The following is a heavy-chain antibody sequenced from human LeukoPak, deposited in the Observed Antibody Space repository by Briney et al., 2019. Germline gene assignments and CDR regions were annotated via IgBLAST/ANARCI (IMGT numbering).Heavy chain of an antibody. CDR2: FDPGNGET. V-gene: IGHV1-24*01. J-gene: IGHJ4*02. CDR3: TGGTFYRLLDY. D-gene: IGHD2/OR15-2a*01. CDR1: GYSLTELS. Sequence: ASVKVSCKVSGYSLTELSMHWVRQAPGKGLEWMGGFDPGNGETIFPKNFQGRVTMTDDTSTDTAYMELSSLRSEDTAVYYCTGGTFYRLLDYWGQGTLVTVSS.